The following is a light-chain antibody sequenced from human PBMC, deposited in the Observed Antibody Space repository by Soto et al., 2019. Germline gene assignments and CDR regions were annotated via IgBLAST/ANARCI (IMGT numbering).Light chain of an antibody. CDR2: DVS. CDR1: SSDVGGYNY. CDR3: SSYTSSSTSAYV. Sequence: QSALTQPASVSGSPGQSITISCTGTSSDVGGYNYVSWYQQHPGKAPKLMIYDVSNRPSGVSNRFSGSKSGNTASLTISGLQAEDEADYYYSSYTSSSTSAYVFGTGTKLTVL. J-gene: IGLJ1*01. V-gene: IGLV2-14*01.